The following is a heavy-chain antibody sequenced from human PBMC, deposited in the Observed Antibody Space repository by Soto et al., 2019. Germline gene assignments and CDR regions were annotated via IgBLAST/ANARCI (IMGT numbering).Heavy chain of an antibody. J-gene: IGHJ6*02. CDR2: VNDNWGS. CDR1: GGSISSYY. CDR3: ARQGFGALHGLVDV. Sequence: QVPLQESGPGLVKPSETLSLSCTVSGGSISSYYWSWFRQTPEKGLEWIGYVNDNWGSNYNPSLKSRGAISRDTAKRQFSLKLTSVTATDTGVYYCARQGFGALHGLVDVWAQGTTVTVSS. D-gene: IGHD3-10*01. V-gene: IGHV4-59*08.